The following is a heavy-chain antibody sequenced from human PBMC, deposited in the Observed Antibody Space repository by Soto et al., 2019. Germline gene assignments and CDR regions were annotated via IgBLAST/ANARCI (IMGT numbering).Heavy chain of an antibody. CDR2: IIPIYGTT. J-gene: IGHJ6*02. CDR1: GGSFSSHA. V-gene: IGHV1-69*01. D-gene: IGHD3-10*01. CDR3: VLNWMTAYTPGRPKKKDYYYYGLNV. Sequence: QLVQSGAEVKKPGSSVKVSCKASGGSFSSHAVSWLRQAPGQGPEWMGGIIPIYGTTTYAQKFKGRITITADEFTTNAYMELSSLRSDDTAIYYCVLNWMTAYTPGRPKKKDYYYYGLNVWGHGTPVIVSS.